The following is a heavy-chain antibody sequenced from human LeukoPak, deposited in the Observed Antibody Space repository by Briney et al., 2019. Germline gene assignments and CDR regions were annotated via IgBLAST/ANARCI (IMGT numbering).Heavy chain of an antibody. Sequence: ASVKVSCMSSGCXFTTYGMTWVRQAPGQGLEWRGWISTYNGNTNYAQKLQGRVTMTTDTSTSTAYMELRSLRSDDTAMYYCARDRMDTGTYFDYWGQGTLVTVSS. CDR3: ARDRMDTGTYFDY. CDR2: ISTYNGNT. V-gene: IGHV1-18*01. J-gene: IGHJ4*02. CDR1: GCXFTTYG. D-gene: IGHD5-18*01.